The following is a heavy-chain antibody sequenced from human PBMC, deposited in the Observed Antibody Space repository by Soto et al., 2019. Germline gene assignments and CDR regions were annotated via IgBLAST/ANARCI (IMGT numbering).Heavy chain of an antibody. CDR1: GGSISSYN. CDR2: IYYSGSN. J-gene: IGHJ5*02. Sequence: PSEKLSLTCTVSGGSISSYNWRWIRQPPGKGLEWIGYIYYSGSNNYNQSLKSRVTISVDTSKNQFSLKLSSVTAADTAVYYCARVEDYGGNSNWFDPWGQGTLVSVS. CDR3: ARVEDYGGNSNWFDP. D-gene: IGHD4-17*01. V-gene: IGHV4-59*01.